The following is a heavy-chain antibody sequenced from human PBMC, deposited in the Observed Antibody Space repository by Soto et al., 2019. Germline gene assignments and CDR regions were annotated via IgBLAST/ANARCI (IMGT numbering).Heavy chain of an antibody. V-gene: IGHV3-53*01. CDR3: ARVYYYDSSGYYYESWYFDL. D-gene: IGHD3-22*01. CDR1: GFTVSSNY. CDR2: IYSGGST. J-gene: IGHJ2*01. Sequence: PGGSLRLSCAASGFTVSSNYMSWVRQAPGKGLEWVSVIYSGGSTYCADSVKGRFTISRDNSKNTLYLQMNSLRAEDTAVYYCARVYYYDSSGYYYESWYFDLWGRGTLVTVSS.